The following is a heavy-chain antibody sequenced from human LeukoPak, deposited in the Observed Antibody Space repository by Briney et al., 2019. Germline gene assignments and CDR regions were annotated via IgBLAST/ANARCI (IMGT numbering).Heavy chain of an antibody. V-gene: IGHV3-7*04. J-gene: IGHJ4*02. Sequence: GGSLRLSCAASGFTFSDYYMSWIRQAPGKGLEWVANIKQDASEKYYVNSVKGRFTILRDNAKNSLNLQMNSLRPEDTAVYYCARDGWRFGELSDYWGQGTLVTVSS. CDR2: IKQDASEK. CDR3: ARDGWRFGELSDY. CDR1: GFTFSDYY. D-gene: IGHD3-10*01.